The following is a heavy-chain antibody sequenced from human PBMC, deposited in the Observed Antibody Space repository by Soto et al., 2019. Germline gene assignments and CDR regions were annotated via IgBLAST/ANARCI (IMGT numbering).Heavy chain of an antibody. CDR2: ISYDGSNK. CDR1: GFTFSSYG. V-gene: IGHV3-30*18. J-gene: IGHJ4*02. D-gene: IGHD6-6*01. CDR3: AKEGQLALDY. Sequence: PGGSLRLSCAASGFTFSSYGMHWVRQAPGKGLEWVAVISYDGSNKYYADSVKGRFTISRDNSKNTLYLQMNSLRAEDTAVYYCAKEGQLALDYWGQGTLVTVSS.